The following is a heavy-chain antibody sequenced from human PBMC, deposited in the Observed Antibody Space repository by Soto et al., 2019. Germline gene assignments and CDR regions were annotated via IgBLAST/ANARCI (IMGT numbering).Heavy chain of an antibody. V-gene: IGHV3-48*02. Sequence: EVQLVESGGGLVQPGGSLRLSCAASGFTFSSYSMNWVRQAPGKGLEWASYISSSSSTIYYADSVKGRFTISRDNAKNSLYLPMNSLRDEDTAVYYCAREAGTWHLPLNWFDPWGQGTLVTVSS. CDR2: ISSSSSTI. D-gene: IGHD6-19*01. J-gene: IGHJ5*02. CDR3: AREAGTWHLPLNWFDP. CDR1: GFTFSSYS.